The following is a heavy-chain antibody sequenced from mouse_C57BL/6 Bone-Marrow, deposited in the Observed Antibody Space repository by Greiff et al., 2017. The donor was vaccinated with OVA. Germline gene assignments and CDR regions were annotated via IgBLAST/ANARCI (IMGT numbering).Heavy chain of an antibody. CDR3: ARPADYDGDWFAY. CDR1: GYTFTTYP. CDR2: FHPYNDDP. J-gene: IGHJ3*01. D-gene: IGHD2-4*01. Sequence: QVQLQQSGAELVKPGASVKMSCKASGYTFTTYPIEWMKQNPGKSLEWIGNFHPYNDDPKYNEKFKGKATLTVEKSSSTVYLELRRLTSDDSAVYYCARPADYDGDWFAYWGQGTLVTVSA. V-gene: IGHV1-47*01.